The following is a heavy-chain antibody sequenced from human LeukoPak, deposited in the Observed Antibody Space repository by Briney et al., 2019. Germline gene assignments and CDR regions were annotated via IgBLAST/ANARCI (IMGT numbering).Heavy chain of an antibody. CDR1: GFTFHHYS. Sequence: GGSLTLSCAASGFTFHHYSMHWVRQPPGKGLEWVALISWDGGITYYADSVRGRFTISRDNGKNSLSLEMNSLRTEDTALYYCAKDSSKGGYSLGSWGQGTLVTVTS. CDR3: AKDSSKGGYSLGS. D-gene: IGHD5-18*01. J-gene: IGHJ5*02. V-gene: IGHV3-43*01. CDR2: ISWDGGIT.